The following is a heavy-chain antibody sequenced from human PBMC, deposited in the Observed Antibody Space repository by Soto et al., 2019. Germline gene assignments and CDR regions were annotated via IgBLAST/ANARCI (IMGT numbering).Heavy chain of an antibody. Sequence: GGSLRLSCASSVFYFSGDWMHWVRQVPGGGLEWVSRINTDGSNTLYADYVKGRFTISRDNAKSTLYLQLSSLRADDTAVYYCVRAAARGDSWGQGTLVTVSS. CDR1: VFYFSGDW. D-gene: IGHD3-10*01. V-gene: IGHV3-74*01. CDR3: VRAAARGDS. CDR2: INTDGSNT. J-gene: IGHJ5*01.